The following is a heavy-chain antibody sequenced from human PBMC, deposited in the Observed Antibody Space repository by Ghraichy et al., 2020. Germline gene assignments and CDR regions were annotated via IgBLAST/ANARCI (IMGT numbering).Heavy chain of an antibody. CDR2: TYYRSKCYK. Sequence: SQTLSLTCAISGDSVSSNSAAWTWIRQSASRGLEWLGRTYYRSKCYKHYAVSVKSRITINPDPSKNKFYLQMNSVTPEDTAVYYCARTAGIGFDYWGQGTLVTGSS. CDR1: GDSVSSNSAA. CDR3: ARTAGIGFDY. D-gene: IGHD1-26*01. V-gene: IGHV6-1*01. J-gene: IGHJ4*02.